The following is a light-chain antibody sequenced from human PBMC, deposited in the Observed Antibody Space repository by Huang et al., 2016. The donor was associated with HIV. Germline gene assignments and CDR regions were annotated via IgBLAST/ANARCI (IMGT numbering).Light chain of an antibody. J-gene: IGKJ3*01. CDR3: LQDYNYTFT. CDR2: AAS. Sequence: AIQMTQSPSSLSASVGDRVTITCRASQSIRNDLGWYQQKPGKAPKLLIYAASSVQSGVPSRFSGSGSGTDCTLTISSLQPEDFATYYCLQDYNYTFTFGPGTKVDIK. V-gene: IGKV1-6*01. CDR1: QSIRND.